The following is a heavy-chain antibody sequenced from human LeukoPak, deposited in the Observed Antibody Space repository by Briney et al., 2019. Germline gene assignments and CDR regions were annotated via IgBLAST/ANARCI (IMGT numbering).Heavy chain of an antibody. V-gene: IGHV3-30*02. CDR1: RFTFSSYG. CDR3: AKDLLAGHYYDSSGYYPSFHF. CDR2: IRYDGTNK. Sequence: EGSLRLSCVASRFTFSSYGMHWVRQAPGKGLEWVAFIRYDGTNKYYVDSVKGRFTMSRDNSKNTLYLQMNSLRAEDTAVYYCAKDLLAGHYYDSSGYYPSFHFWGQGTLVTVSS. D-gene: IGHD3-22*01. J-gene: IGHJ4*02.